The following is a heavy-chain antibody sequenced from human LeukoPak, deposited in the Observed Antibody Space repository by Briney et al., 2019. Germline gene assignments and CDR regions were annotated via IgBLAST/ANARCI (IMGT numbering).Heavy chain of an antibody. Sequence: GGSLRLSCAASGFTFSRYGMHWVRQAPGKGLEWVADISYDGSNKYYADSVKGRFTIYRDNSKNTLYLQMNSLRAEDTAVYYCANTGYSSSSGYWGQGTLVTVSS. J-gene: IGHJ4*02. CDR1: GFTFSRYG. CDR3: ANTGYSSSSGY. D-gene: IGHD6-6*01. CDR2: ISYDGSNK. V-gene: IGHV3-30*18.